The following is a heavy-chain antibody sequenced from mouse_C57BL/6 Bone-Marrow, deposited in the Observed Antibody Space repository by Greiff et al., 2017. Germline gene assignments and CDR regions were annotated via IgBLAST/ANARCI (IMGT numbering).Heavy chain of an antibody. V-gene: IGHV5-6*02. CDR3: ARQGRGYAMDY. J-gene: IGHJ4*01. CDR1: GFTFSSYG. CDR2: ISSGGSYT. Sequence: EVKLVESGGDLVKPGGSLKLSCAASGFTFSSYGMSWVRQTPDKRLEWVATISSGGSYTYYHDSVKGRFTISRDNAKNTLYLQMSSLTSSDTAMYYCARQGRGYAMDYWGQGTSVTVSS.